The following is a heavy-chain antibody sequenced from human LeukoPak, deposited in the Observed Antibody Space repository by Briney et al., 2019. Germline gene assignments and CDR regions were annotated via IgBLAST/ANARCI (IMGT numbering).Heavy chain of an antibody. D-gene: IGHD3-10*01. CDR3: ARDRYFGSDGFDI. V-gene: IGHV3-33*01. Sequence: GGSLRLSCAASGFSFSEHGMHRVRQAPGKGPEWVTVTWYDGSNNHYADSVKGRSTISRDNSKNAVFLEMNSLRAEDTAVYHCARDRYFGSDGFDIWGPGTMVIVSS. CDR2: TWYDGSNN. CDR1: GFSFSEHG. J-gene: IGHJ3*02.